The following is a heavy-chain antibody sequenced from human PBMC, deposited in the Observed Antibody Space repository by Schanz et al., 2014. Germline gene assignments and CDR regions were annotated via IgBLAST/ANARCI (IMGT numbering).Heavy chain of an antibody. D-gene: IGHD4-17*01. V-gene: IGHV3-33*01. CDR1: GFIFSNYG. CDR2: IWNNGVTK. CDR3: ARPRFDYGEVDY. J-gene: IGHJ4*02. Sequence: QVQLVESGGGVVQPGGSLRLSCAASGFIFSNYGMHWVRQAPGKGLEWVAVIWNNGVTKYYADSVRGRFTISRDRFQNTLYLRMSSLRAEDTAVYYCARPRFDYGEVDYWGQGTQVTVSS.